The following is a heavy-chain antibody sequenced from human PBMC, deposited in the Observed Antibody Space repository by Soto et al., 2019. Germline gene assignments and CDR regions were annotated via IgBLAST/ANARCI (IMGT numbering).Heavy chain of an antibody. J-gene: IGHJ4*02. V-gene: IGHV1-2*02. CDR2: INPISGGT. Sequence: ASVKVSCKTSGYTFTGHHIHWVRQAPGQGLEWMGWINPISGGTKYREKFQGRVSITKDKSSSTAYMELSSLTSDDSAVYYCAKDGRHCSGGSCPQGHWGQGTLVTVSS. CDR1: GYTFTGHH. CDR3: AKDGRHCSGGSCPQGH. D-gene: IGHD2-15*01.